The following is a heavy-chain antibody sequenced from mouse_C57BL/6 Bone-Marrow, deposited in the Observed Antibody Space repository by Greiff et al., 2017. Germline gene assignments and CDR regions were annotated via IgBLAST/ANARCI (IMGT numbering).Heavy chain of an antibody. V-gene: IGHV14-4*01. CDR1: GYTITDDY. CDR3: ATRYYAMDY. Sequence: VQLQQSGAELVRPGASVKMSCTASGYTITDDYMHWVKQRPEQGLEWIGWIDPENGDTEYASKFQGKAPLTADTSSNPAYLQLSSLTSEDSAVSYCATRYYAMDYWGQGTTVTVSS. CDR2: IDPENGDT. J-gene: IGHJ4*01.